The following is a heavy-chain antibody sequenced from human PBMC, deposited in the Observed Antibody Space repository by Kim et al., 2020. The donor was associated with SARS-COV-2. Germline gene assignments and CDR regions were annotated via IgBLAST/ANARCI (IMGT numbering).Heavy chain of an antibody. Sequence: ASVKVSCKASGYTFTSYAMNWVRQAPGQGLEWMGWINTNTGNPTYAQGFTGRFVFSLDTSVSTAYLQISSLKAEDTAVYYCARDGLVVPAAMLYYYYYMDVWGKGTTVTVSS. J-gene: IGHJ6*03. CDR2: INTNTGNP. D-gene: IGHD2-2*01. V-gene: IGHV7-4-1*02. CDR1: GYTFTSYA. CDR3: ARDGLVVPAAMLYYYYYMDV.